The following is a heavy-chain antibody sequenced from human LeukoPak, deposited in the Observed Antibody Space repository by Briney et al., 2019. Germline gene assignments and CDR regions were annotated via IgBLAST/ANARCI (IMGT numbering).Heavy chain of an antibody. V-gene: IGHV4-38-2*02. J-gene: IGHJ6*03. Sequence: SETLSLTCTVSGYSISSGYYWGWIRQPPGKGLEWIGSIYLSGSTYYNPSLKSRVTISVDTSKNQFSLKLSSVTAADTAVYYCARADYSSTWSHDYYYMDVWGKGTTVTVSS. D-gene: IGHD6-13*01. CDR2: IYLSGST. CDR1: GYSISSGYY. CDR3: ARADYSSTWSHDYYYMDV.